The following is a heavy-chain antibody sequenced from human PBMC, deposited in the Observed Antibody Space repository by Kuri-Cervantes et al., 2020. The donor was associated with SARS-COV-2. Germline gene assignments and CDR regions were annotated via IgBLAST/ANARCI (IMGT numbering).Heavy chain of an antibody. V-gene: IGHV1-8*01. CDR1: GYTFTSYD. CDR2: MNPNSGNT. D-gene: IGHD2-15*01. CDR3: ARNPVVVVAATPNNWFDP. Sequence: ASVKVSCKASGYTFTSYDINWVRQATGQGLEWMGWMNPNSGNTGYAQKFQGRVTMTRNTSISTAYMELSSLRSEDTAVHYCARNPVVVVAATPNNWFDPWGQGTLVTVSS. J-gene: IGHJ5*02.